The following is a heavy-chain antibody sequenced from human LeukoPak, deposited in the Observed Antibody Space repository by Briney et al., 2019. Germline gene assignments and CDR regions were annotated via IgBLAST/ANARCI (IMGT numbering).Heavy chain of an antibody. CDR1: GGSISSYY. J-gene: IGHJ4*02. V-gene: IGHV4-4*07. CDR3: ATLAAAGIRYYFDY. Sequence: SETLSLTCTVSGGSISSYYWSWIRQPAGKGLEWIGRIYTSGGTNYDPSLKSRVTISVDTSKNQFSLKLSSVTAADTAVYYRATLAAAGIRYYFDYWGQGTLVTVSS. D-gene: IGHD6-13*01. CDR2: IYTSGGT.